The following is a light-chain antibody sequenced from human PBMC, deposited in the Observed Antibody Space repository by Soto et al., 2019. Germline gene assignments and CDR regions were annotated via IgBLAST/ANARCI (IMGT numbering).Light chain of an antibody. V-gene: IGLV1-44*01. CDR2: ANN. Sequence: SVLTQPPSASGTPGQRFTISCSGSSSNIGSNTVNWYQQLPGTAPKLLIHANNQRPSGVPDRFSGSKSGTSASLAISWLQSEEADYYCAAWDDSLNGYVFGTGTKVTVL. CDR1: SSNIGSNT. CDR3: AAWDDSLNGYV. J-gene: IGLJ1*01.